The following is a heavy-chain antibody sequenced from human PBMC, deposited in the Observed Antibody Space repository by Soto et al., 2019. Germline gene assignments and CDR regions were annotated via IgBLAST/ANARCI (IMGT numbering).Heavy chain of an antibody. V-gene: IGHV1-18*04. Sequence: QVQLVQSGAEVKKPGASVKVSCKASGYTFTSYGISWVRQAPGQGLDWMGWISSYNGNTNYAQKLQGIVTMTTDTSRSTAYMALRSLRSNDTAVYYCARDPQAAIGYFHHWGQGTLVSVSS. CDR1: GYTFTSYG. D-gene: IGHD2-2*02. J-gene: IGHJ1*01. CDR3: ARDPQAAIGYFHH. CDR2: ISSYNGNT.